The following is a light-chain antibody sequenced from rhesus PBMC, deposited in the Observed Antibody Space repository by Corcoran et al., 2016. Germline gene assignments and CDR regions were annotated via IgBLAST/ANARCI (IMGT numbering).Light chain of an antibody. Sequence: DIQMTQSPSSLSASVGDTVTIPCQASQGITKYLAWYQQKPGKAPKLLIYDASTLQTGDPSRFSGRGFGTEFTLTISSLQPEDFATYYCQKYDTYPFTFGGGTKVELK. CDR2: DAS. CDR3: QKYDTYPFT. V-gene: IGKV1-25*01. J-gene: IGKJ4*01. CDR1: QGITKY.